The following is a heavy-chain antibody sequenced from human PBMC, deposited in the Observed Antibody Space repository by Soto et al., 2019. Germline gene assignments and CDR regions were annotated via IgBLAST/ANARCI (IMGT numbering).Heavy chain of an antibody. D-gene: IGHD6-13*01. J-gene: IGHJ4*02. Sequence: QLQLQESGPGLVKPSETLSLTCTVSGGSISSSSYYWDWIRQPPGKGLEWIGSIYYSGSTYYNPSLKSRVTISVDTSKNQFSLKLSSVTAADTAVYYCARQSLSRQLVLYYFDYWGQGTLVTVSS. CDR3: ARQSLSRQLVLYYFDY. V-gene: IGHV4-39*01. CDR1: GGSISSSSYY. CDR2: IYYSGST.